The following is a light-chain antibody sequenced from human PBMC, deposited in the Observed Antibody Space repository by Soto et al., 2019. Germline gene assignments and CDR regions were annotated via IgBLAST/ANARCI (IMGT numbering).Light chain of an antibody. Sequence: ETMMTQSPATLSVSPGDTATLSSRASQRVSSNLAWYQQKPGQAPRLLIYGASTRATGIPARFSGSGSGTEFTLTISSLQSEDSAVYYCQQHNQWPIPFGQGTRLAI. J-gene: IGKJ5*01. V-gene: IGKV3-15*01. CDR3: QQHNQWPIP. CDR1: QRVSSN. CDR2: GAS.